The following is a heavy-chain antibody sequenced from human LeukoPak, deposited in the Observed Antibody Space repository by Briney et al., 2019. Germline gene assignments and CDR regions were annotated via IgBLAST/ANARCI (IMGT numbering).Heavy chain of an antibody. CDR3: ARGGTWFGLNFDY. CDR2: IYYSGST. Sequence: SETLSLTCTVSGGSISSYYWSWIRQPPGKGLEWIGYIYYSGSTNYNPSLKSRVTISVDTSKNQFSLKLSSVTAADTAVYYCARGGTWFGLNFDYWGQGTLVTVSS. D-gene: IGHD3-10*01. CDR1: GGSISSYY. V-gene: IGHV4-59*01. J-gene: IGHJ4*02.